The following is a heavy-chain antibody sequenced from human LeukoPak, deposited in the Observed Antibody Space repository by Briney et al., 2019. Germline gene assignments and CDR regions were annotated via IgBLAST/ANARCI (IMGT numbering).Heavy chain of an antibody. CDR1: GFTFSSYA. J-gene: IGHJ4*02. D-gene: IGHD3-22*01. CDR2: ISGSGGST. CDR3: TKDRYYDSSGYSPSYYFDY. Sequence: GGSLRLSCAASGFTFSSYAMSWVRQAPGKGLEWVSAISGSGGSTYYADSVKGRFTISRDNSKNTLYLQMNSLRAEDTAVYYCTKDRYYDSSGYSPSYYFDYWGQGTLVTVSS. V-gene: IGHV3-23*01.